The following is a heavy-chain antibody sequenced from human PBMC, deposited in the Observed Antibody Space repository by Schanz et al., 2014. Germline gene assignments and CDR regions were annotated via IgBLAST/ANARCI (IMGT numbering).Heavy chain of an antibody. CDR3: ARDKGGYPFDY. CDR1: RFTFGNFF. V-gene: IGHV3-7*01. J-gene: IGHJ4*02. Sequence: EVQLVESGGGLVQPGGSLRLSCAASRFTFGNFFMSWVRQAPGKGLEWVANIKQDGIEKYYVDSVKGRFTISRDNAKNSLYLQMNSLTADDTAVYYCARDKGGYPFDYWGRGTLVTVSS. D-gene: IGHD3-22*01. CDR2: IKQDGIEK.